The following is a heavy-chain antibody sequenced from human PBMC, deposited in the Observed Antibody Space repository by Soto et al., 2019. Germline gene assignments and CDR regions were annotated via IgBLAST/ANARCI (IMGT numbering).Heavy chain of an antibody. CDR2: ISISGGTI. D-gene: IGHD3-22*01. Sequence: PVGSLRLSCAASGFTFSSYEFIWVRQAPGKGLEWVSYISISGGTIYYADSVKGRFTISRDNAKNSLFLQMNSLRAEDTAVYYCAREGGRDYDSSGPYSFDIWGQGTMVTVSS. J-gene: IGHJ3*02. CDR1: GFTFSSYE. V-gene: IGHV3-48*03. CDR3: AREGGRDYDSSGPYSFDI.